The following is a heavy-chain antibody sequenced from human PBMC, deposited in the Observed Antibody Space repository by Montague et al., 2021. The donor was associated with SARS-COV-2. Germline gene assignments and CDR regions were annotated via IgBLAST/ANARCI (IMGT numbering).Heavy chain of an antibody. CDR1: GGSFSSYY. Sequence: SETLSLTCTVYGGSFSSYYWNWIRQPPEKGLEWIGDINHSGSTNYNPSLTSRVTMSVDTSKNQFSLKLNSVTAADTAVYYCARGAREGYGVRLGSFDSWGQGTLVTVSS. CDR2: INHSGST. D-gene: IGHD2-8*01. V-gene: IGHV4-34*01. CDR3: ARGAREGYGVRLGSFDS. J-gene: IGHJ4*02.